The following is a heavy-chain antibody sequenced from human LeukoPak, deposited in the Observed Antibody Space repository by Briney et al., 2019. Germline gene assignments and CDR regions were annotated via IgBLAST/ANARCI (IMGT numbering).Heavy chain of an antibody. CDR2: ISGSGGST. CDR1: GFTFSSYA. D-gene: IGHD3-10*01. J-gene: IGHJ6*02. CDR3: AKDTNYYGSGPNYYYGMDV. Sequence: PGGSLRLSCAASGFTFSSYAMSWVRQAPGKGLEWVSAISGSGGSTYYADSVKGRFTISRDNSKNSLYLQMNSLRTEDTALYYCAKDTNYYGSGPNYYYGMDVWGQGTTVTVSS. V-gene: IGHV3-23*01.